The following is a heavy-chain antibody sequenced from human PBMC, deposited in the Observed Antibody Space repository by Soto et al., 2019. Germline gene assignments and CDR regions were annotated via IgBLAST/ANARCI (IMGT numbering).Heavy chain of an antibody. CDR1: GFSLRTSGAS. CDR2: IYWDDGK. Sequence: QITLKEAGPTLVKPKQTLTLNCTFFGFSLRTSGASVGWIRQPPGKALEWLAIIYWDDGKRYSPSLMSGLTSTKDTSKNQVLLRITNMDPVDTATYYGAHLTTGCLYFDYWGQGTLFTVAS. D-gene: IGHD4-17*01. V-gene: IGHV2-5*02. J-gene: IGHJ4*02. CDR3: AHLTTGCLYFDY.